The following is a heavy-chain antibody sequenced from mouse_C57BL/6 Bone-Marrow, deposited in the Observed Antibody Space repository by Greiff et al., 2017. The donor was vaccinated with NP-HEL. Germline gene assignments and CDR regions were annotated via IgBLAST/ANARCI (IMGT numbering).Heavy chain of an antibody. Sequence: QVQLQQPGAELVRPGTSVKLSCKASGYTFTSYWMHWVKQRPGQGLEWIGVIDPSDSYTNYNQKFKGKATLTVDTSSSTAYMQLSSLTSEDSAVYYCQTGRCAYWGQGTLVTVSA. D-gene: IGHD4-1*01. CDR2: IDPSDSYT. J-gene: IGHJ3*01. CDR1: GYTFTSYW. V-gene: IGHV1-59*01. CDR3: QTGRCAY.